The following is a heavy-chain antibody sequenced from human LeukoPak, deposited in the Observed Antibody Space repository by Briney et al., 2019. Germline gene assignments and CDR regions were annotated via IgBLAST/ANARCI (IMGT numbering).Heavy chain of an antibody. Sequence: GASVKVSCKASGYTFTSYYMHWVRQAPGQGLEWMGIINPSGGSTSYAQKFQGRVTMTRDTSTSTVYMELSSLRSEDTAVYYCARVGMVAAILYYFDYWGQGTLVTVSS. J-gene: IGHJ4*02. D-gene: IGHD2-15*01. CDR3: ARVGMVAAILYYFDY. CDR2: INPSGGST. V-gene: IGHV1-46*01. CDR1: GYTFTSYY.